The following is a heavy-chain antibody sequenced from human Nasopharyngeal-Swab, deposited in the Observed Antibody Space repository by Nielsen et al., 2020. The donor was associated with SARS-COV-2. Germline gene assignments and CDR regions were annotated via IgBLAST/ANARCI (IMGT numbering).Heavy chain of an antibody. J-gene: IGHJ6*03. D-gene: IGHD3-10*01. CDR2: ISSSSRYI. V-gene: IGHV3-21*01. CDR1: GFTFSSYS. Sequence: GESLKISCAASGFTFSSYSMNWVRQAQGKGLEWVSSISSSSRYIYYADSVKGRFTISRDNAKNSLYLQMNSLRAEDTAVYYCARDGDYYYYYMDVWGKGTTVTVSS. CDR3: ARDGDYYYYYMDV.